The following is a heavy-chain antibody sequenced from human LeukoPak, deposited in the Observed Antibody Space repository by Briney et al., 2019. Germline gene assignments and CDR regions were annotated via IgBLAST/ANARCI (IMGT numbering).Heavy chain of an antibody. CDR1: GGSITNYY. CDR2: IYYSGST. V-gene: IGHV4-59*08. CDR3: ARPSTVAPFDP. Sequence: SETLSLTCTVSGGSITNYYWSWIRQPPGKGLEWIGYIYYSGSTNYNPSLKSRVTISVDTSKNHFSLKLSSVTAADTAVYYCARPSTVAPFDPWGQGTLVTVSS. J-gene: IGHJ5*02. D-gene: IGHD4-23*01.